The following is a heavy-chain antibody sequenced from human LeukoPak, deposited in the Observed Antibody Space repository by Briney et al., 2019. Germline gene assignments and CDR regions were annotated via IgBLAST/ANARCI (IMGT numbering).Heavy chain of an antibody. Sequence: GRSLRLSCEASGITFSRYGMHWVRQAPGKGLEWVAVIWYDGSKKYYADSVKGRFTISRDNSKNTLYLQMNSLRAEDTAVYYCARAIEYSTSSGPLRKRYYYYYMDVWGKGTTVTVSS. V-gene: IGHV3-33*01. CDR2: IWYDGSKK. CDR3: ARAIEYSTSSGPLRKRYYYYYMDV. D-gene: IGHD6-6*01. CDR1: GITFSRYG. J-gene: IGHJ6*03.